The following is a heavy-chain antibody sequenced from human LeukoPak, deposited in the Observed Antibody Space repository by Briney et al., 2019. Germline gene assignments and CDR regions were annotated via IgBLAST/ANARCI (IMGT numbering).Heavy chain of an antibody. CDR3: ARGRYCSSTSCYHAEYFQH. V-gene: IGHV1-2*02. CDR2: INPNSGGT. CDR1: GYTFTGYY. D-gene: IGHD2-2*01. J-gene: IGHJ1*01. Sequence: ASVKVSCKASGYTFTGYYMHWVRQAPGQGLEWMGWINPNSGGTNYAQKFQGSVTMTRDTSISTAYMELSRLRSDDTAVYYCARGRYCSSTSCYHAEYFQHWGQGTLVTVSS.